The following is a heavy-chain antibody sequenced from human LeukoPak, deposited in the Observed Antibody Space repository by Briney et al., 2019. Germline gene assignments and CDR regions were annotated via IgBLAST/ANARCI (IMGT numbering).Heavy chain of an antibody. J-gene: IGHJ6*04. CDR2: ISSSGSTI. Sequence: GGSLRLSCAASGFTFSSYEMNWVRQAPGKGLERVSYISSSGSTIYYADSVKGRFTISRDNAKNSLYLQMNSPRAEDTAVYYCAELGITMIGGVWGKGTTVTISS. CDR1: GFTFSSYE. V-gene: IGHV3-48*03. D-gene: IGHD3-10*02. CDR3: AELGITMIGGV.